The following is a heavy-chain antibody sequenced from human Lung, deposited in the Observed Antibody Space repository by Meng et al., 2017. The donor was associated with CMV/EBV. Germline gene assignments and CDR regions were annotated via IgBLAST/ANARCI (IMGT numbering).Heavy chain of an antibody. D-gene: IGHD7-27*01. CDR3: ARDDNWGPDY. Sequence: ASVXVSCKASGYTFTGHFMHWVRQARGQGLEWMGWIQPNTGVTNYARNFQGRVTMTRDTSISTVYMELGGLRSDDTAMYYCARDDNWGPDYWGQGTLGTVSS. V-gene: IGHV1-2*02. J-gene: IGHJ4*02. CDR2: IQPNTGVT. CDR1: GYTFTGHF.